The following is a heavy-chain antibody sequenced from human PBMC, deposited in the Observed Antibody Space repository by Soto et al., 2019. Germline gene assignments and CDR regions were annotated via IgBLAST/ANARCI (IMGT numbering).Heavy chain of an antibody. CDR1: GYTFTSYG. D-gene: IGHD2-15*01. J-gene: IGHJ6*02. CDR3: ARGMLGYCSGGSCKQYYYYGMDV. V-gene: IGHV1-18*01. Sequence: ASVKVSCKASGYTFTSYGISWVRQAPGQGLEWMGWISAYNGNTNYAQKLQGRVTMTTDTSTSTAYMELRSLRSDDTAVYYCARGMLGYCSGGSCKQYYYYGMDVWGQGTTVTVSS. CDR2: ISAYNGNT.